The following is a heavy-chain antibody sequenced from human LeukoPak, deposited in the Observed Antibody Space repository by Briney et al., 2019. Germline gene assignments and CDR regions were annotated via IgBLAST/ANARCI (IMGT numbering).Heavy chain of an antibody. Sequence: GGSLRLSCTASGFTFSNYAMSWVRQAPGKGLEWVSVIGGSGGSTYYADSVKGRFTISRDNSKNTLYLQMNSLRAEDTAVYYCAGGIAAHDTWGQGTLVTVSS. CDR3: AGGIAAHDT. J-gene: IGHJ4*02. CDR1: GFTFSNYA. V-gene: IGHV3-23*01. CDR2: IGGSGGST. D-gene: IGHD6-13*01.